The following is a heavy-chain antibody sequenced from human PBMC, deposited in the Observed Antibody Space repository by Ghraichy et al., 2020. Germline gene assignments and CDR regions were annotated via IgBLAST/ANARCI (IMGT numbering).Heavy chain of an antibody. Sequence: GGSLRLSCTASGFTFGDYAMSWVRQAPGKGLEWVGFIRSKAYGGTTEYAASVKGRFTISRDDSKSIAYLQMNSLKTEDTAVYYCTRDVVVVVASGMDVWGQGTTVTVSS. CDR3: TRDVVVVVASGMDV. CDR2: IRSKAYGGTT. V-gene: IGHV3-49*04. CDR1: GFTFGDYA. D-gene: IGHD2-15*01. J-gene: IGHJ6*02.